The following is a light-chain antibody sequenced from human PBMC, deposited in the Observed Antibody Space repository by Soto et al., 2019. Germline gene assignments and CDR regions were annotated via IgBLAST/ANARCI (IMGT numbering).Light chain of an antibody. V-gene: IGKV3D-15*01. J-gene: IGKJ1*01. CDR1: QSVSSN. CDR2: GLY. Sequence: EIVMTQSPTILSVSPGERATLSCRASQSVSSNLAWYQQKPGQPPRLLMYGLYTTAPGTPARFSGSGSGTEFTLTISSLQSEDSAVYYCQQYDKWPPRTFGQGTKVEIK. CDR3: QQYDKWPPRT.